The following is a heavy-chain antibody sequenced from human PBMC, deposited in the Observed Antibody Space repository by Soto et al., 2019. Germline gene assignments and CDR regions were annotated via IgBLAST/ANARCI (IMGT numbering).Heavy chain of an antibody. Sequence: PWETLSLTCAVYGGSFSGYYWSWIRQPPGKGLEWIGEINHSGSTNYNPSLKSRVTISVDTSKNQFSLKLSSVTAADTAVYYCARGQRGCSSTSCYKRHYYYYGMDVWGQGTTVTVSS. CDR1: GGSFSGYY. J-gene: IGHJ6*02. CDR3: ARGQRGCSSTSCYKRHYYYYGMDV. CDR2: INHSGST. V-gene: IGHV4-34*01. D-gene: IGHD2-2*02.